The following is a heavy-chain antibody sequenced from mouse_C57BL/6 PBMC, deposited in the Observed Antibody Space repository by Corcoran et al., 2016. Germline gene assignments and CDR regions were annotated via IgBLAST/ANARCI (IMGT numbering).Heavy chain of an antibody. CDR1: GYTFTDYY. CDR2: INPYNGGT. Sequence: EVQLQQSGPVLVKPGASVKMSCKASGYTFTDYYMNWVKQSHGKSLEWIGVINPYNGGTSYNQKFKGKATLTVDKSSSTAYMELNSLTSEDSAVYYCARPPIYYYGSDWYFDVWGTGTTVTVSS. J-gene: IGHJ1*03. V-gene: IGHV1-19*01. D-gene: IGHD1-1*01. CDR3: ARPPIYYYGSDWYFDV.